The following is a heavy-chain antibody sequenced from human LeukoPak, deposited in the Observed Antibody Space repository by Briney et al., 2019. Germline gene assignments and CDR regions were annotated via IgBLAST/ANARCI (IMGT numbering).Heavy chain of an antibody. Sequence: SETLSLTCAVYGGSFSGYYWSWIRQPPGKGLEWIGSIYYSGSTYYNPSLKSRVTISVDTSKNQFSLKLSSVTAADTAVYYCARRDYVAHFDYWGQGALVTVSS. CDR1: GGSFSGYY. CDR2: IYYSGST. CDR3: ARRDYVAHFDY. D-gene: IGHD4-17*01. V-gene: IGHV4-34*01. J-gene: IGHJ4*02.